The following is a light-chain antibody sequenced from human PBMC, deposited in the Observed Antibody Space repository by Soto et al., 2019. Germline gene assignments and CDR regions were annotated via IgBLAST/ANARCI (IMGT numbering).Light chain of an antibody. CDR1: SSNIGSNY. CDR2: RNN. J-gene: IGLJ3*02. V-gene: IGLV1-47*01. Sequence: QSVLTQPPSASGTPGQRVTISCSGSSSNIGSNYVYWYQQLPGTAPKLLIYRNNQRPSGVPDRFSGSKSGTSASLAISGRRSEDEADYYCAAWDDSLSVGVFGGGTKLTVL. CDR3: AAWDDSLSVGV.